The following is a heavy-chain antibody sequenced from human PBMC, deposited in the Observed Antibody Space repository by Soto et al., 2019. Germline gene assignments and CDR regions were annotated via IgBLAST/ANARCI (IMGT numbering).Heavy chain of an antibody. CDR2: IYYSGST. J-gene: IGHJ4*02. V-gene: IGHV4-59*08. CDR3: ARHRKKYYFDY. CDR1: GGSISSYY. Sequence: SETLSLTCTVSGGSISSYYWSWIRQPPGKGLEWIGYIYYSGSTNYNPSLKSRVTISVDTSKNQFSLKLSSVTAADTAVYYCARHRKKYYFDYSGQGTLVTVSS.